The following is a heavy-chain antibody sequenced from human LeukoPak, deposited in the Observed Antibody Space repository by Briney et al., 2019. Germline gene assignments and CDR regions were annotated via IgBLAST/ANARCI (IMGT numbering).Heavy chain of an antibody. J-gene: IGHJ6*03. CDR1: EFTFDDYA. CDR2: INWNSGSI. V-gene: IGHV3-9*03. CDR3: AKGTSSAYAYYMDV. D-gene: IGHD5-12*01. Sequence: GRSLRLSCAASEFTFDDYAMHWVRQGPGRGLEWVSGINWNSGSIGYADSVKGRFTISRDNAKNSLYLQMNSLRAEDMALYYCAKGTSSAYAYYMDVWGKGTTVTVSS.